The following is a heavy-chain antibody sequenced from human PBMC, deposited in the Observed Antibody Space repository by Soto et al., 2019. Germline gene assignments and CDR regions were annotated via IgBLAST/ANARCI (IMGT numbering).Heavy chain of an antibody. J-gene: IGHJ3*02. Sequence: ASVKVSCKASGYTFTGYYMHWVRQAPGQGLEWMGWINPNTGGTNSAQRFQGRVTMTRDTSISTAYMELSRLTSDDTAVYYCAREDRYGSGKHDAFAIWGQGTMVTVSS. D-gene: IGHD3-10*01. V-gene: IGHV1-2*02. CDR3: AREDRYGSGKHDAFAI. CDR2: INPNTGGT. CDR1: GYTFTGYY.